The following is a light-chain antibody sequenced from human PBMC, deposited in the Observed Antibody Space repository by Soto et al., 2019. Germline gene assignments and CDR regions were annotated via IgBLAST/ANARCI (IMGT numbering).Light chain of an antibody. Sequence: DIQMTQSPSTLSASVGDRVTITCLASQSISSWLAWYQQKPGKAPKLLIYDASSLESAVPSRFSGSGSGTEFTLTISSLQPDDFATYYCQQYNSYSYTFGQGTKLEIK. CDR1: QSISSW. CDR2: DAS. CDR3: QQYNSYSYT. V-gene: IGKV1-5*01. J-gene: IGKJ2*01.